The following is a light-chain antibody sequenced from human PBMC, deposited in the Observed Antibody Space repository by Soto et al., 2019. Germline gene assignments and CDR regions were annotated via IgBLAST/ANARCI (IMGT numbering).Light chain of an antibody. V-gene: IGKV1-17*01. CDR1: QGIRDA. Sequence: DIQMTQSPSSLSASVGDRVTVTCRASQGIRDALVWYQQKPGKAPKRLIYVSSTLQSGVPSRFSGSGSETEFPLTISSLQPEDSATYYCLQHNSLPLTFGQGTPVEIK. CDR3: LQHNSLPLT. CDR2: VSS. J-gene: IGKJ1*01.